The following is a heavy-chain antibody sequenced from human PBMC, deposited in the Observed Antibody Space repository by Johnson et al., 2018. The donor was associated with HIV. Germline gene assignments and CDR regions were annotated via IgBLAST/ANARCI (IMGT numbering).Heavy chain of an antibody. CDR1: GFTVSNNY. CDR2: IWYDGSKA. Sequence: QVQLVESGGGLVQPGGSLRLSCAASGFTVSNNYMSWVRQAPNKGLEWVAFIWYDGSKATYADSVNGRFTVSRDNSKDTRYLQMNSLRAEDTALDYCAKAIGVWDSSGLAVDAFDFWGQGTVVTVSS. D-gene: IGHD3-22*01. CDR3: AKAIGVWDSSGLAVDAFDF. J-gene: IGHJ3*01. V-gene: IGHV3-30*02.